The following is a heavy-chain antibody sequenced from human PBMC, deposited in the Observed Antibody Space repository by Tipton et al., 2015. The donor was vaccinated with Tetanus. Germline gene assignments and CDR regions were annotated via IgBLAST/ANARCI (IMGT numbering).Heavy chain of an antibody. V-gene: IGHV4-4*07. CDR2: IYSSGST. J-gene: IGHJ4*02. D-gene: IGHD3-10*01. CDR1: GGSISSHY. Sequence: TLSLTCTVSGGSISSHYWSWIRQPAGKGLEWIGRIYSSGSTHYNPSLKSRVTMSLDTSKTQFSLRLSSVTAADTAVYFCARGVWFGPGPKYYFDYWGQGTLVTVSS. CDR3: ARGVWFGPGPKYYFDY.